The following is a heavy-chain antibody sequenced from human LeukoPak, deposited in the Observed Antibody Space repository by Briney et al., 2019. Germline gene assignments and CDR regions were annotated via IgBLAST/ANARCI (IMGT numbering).Heavy chain of an antibody. CDR3: ARVEGAKSAFDI. V-gene: IGHV3-11*04. Sequence: GGSLRLSCAASGFTFSDYYMSWIRQAPGKGLEWVSYISSSGSTIYYADSVKGRFTISRDNAKKALYLQMNSLRVEDTAVYYRARVEGAKSAFDIWGQGTMVTVSS. J-gene: IGHJ3*02. D-gene: IGHD1-26*01. CDR1: GFTFSDYY. CDR2: ISSSGSTI.